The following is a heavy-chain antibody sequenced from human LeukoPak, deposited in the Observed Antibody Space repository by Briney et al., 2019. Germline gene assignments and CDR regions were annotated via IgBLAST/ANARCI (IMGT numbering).Heavy chain of an antibody. CDR2: ISSSGSAI. CDR1: GFTFSDYY. J-gene: IGHJ3*02. V-gene: IGHV3-11*04. D-gene: IGHD6-19*01. Sequence: GSLRLSCAAYGFTFSDYYMSWIRQAPGKGLEWVSYISSSGSAIYYADSVKGRFTISRDNAKNSLYLQMNSLRVEDTAVYYCARVSLAGTGPFDIWGQGTMVT. CDR3: ARVSLAGTGPFDI.